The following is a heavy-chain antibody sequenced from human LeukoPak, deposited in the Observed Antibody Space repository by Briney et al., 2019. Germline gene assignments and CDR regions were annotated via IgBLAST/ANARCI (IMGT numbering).Heavy chain of an antibody. CDR3: ARDPHMEIAVAGTTADDY. CDR2: IIPILGIA. D-gene: IGHD6-19*01. Sequence: ASVKVSCKASGGTFSSYAISWVRQAPGQGLEWMGRIIPILGIANYAQKFQGRATITADKSTSTAYMELSSLRSEDTAVYYCARDPHMEIAVAGTTADDYWGQGTLVTVSS. J-gene: IGHJ4*02. V-gene: IGHV1-69*04. CDR1: GGTFSSYA.